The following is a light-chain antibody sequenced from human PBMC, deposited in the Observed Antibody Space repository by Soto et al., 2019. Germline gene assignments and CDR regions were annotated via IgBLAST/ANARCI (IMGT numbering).Light chain of an antibody. CDR2: EVS. CDR3: SSYTSSSTRV. CDR1: SSDVGGYNY. J-gene: IGLJ3*02. V-gene: IGLV2-14*01. Sequence: QSALTQPASVSGSPGQSITISCTGTSSDVGGYNYVSWYQQHPGKAPKLMIYEVSNRPSGVSNRFSGSKSGNTASLTISGLQADDEADYYCSSYTSSSTRVFGGGTNFTVL.